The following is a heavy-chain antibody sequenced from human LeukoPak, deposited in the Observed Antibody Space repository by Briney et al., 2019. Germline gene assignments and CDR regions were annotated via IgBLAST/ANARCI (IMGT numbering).Heavy chain of an antibody. CDR2: IYTSGST. V-gene: IGHV4-4*07. CDR3: ASSYYDILTGYYFEGLFDY. Sequence: SETLSLTCTVSGGSISSYYWSWIRQPAGKGLEWIGRIYTSGSTNYNPSLKSRVTISVDTSKNQFSLKLSSVTAADTAVYYCASSYYDILTGYYFEGLFDYWGQGTLVTVSS. J-gene: IGHJ4*02. CDR1: GGSISSYY. D-gene: IGHD3-9*01.